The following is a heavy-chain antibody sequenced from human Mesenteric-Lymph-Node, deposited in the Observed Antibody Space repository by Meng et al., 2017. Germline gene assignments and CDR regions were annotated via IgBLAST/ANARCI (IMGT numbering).Heavy chain of an antibody. V-gene: IGHV4-34*02. CDR2: INHSGST. J-gene: IGHJ4*02. CDR3: ARRRVGGTLTRVYYFDY. Sequence: HVQRQQLGAGLLKPSETLSLTCAVYGGSFRYYYWSCIRQTPGKGLEWIGEINHSGSTNYNPSLKSRVTISVDTSKNQFSLKLSSVTAADTAVYYCARRRVGGTLTRVYYFDYWGQGTLVTVSS. CDR1: GGSFRYYY. D-gene: IGHD1-26*01.